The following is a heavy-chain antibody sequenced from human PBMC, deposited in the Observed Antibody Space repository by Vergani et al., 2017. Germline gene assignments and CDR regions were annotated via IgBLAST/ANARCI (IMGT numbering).Heavy chain of an antibody. CDR1: GGSFSGYY. Sequence: QVQLQQWGAGLLKPSETLSLTCAVYGGSFSGYYWSWIRQPAGKGLEWIGEINHSGSTYYNPSLKSLVTISVDTSKNQFSLKLSSVTAADTAVYYCARFRLEGGMDVWGQGTTVTVSS. CDR3: ARFRLEGGMDV. J-gene: IGHJ6*02. CDR2: INHSGST. V-gene: IGHV4-34*01.